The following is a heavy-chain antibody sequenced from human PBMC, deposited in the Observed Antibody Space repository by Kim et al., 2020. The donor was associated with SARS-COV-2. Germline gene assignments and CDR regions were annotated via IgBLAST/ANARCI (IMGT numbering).Heavy chain of an antibody. CDR1: GFTFSSYS. Sequence: GGSLRLSCAASGFTFSSYSMNWVRQAPGKGLEWVSSISSSSSYIYYADSVKGRFTISRDNAKNSLYLQMNSLGAEDTAVYYCARDGGELPSVDIWGQGTMVTVAS. CDR2: ISSSSSYI. J-gene: IGHJ3*02. CDR3: ARDGGELPSVDI. V-gene: IGHV3-21*01. D-gene: IGHD1-26*01.